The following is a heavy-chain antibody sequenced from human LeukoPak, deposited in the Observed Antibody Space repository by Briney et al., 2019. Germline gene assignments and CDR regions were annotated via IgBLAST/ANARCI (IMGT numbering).Heavy chain of an antibody. CDR2: IPLRGHT. D-gene: IGHD6-25*01. V-gene: IGHV4-4*02. CDR1: CGSITTTNY. CDR3: ARGQFIAAANNWFDP. J-gene: IGHJ5*02. Sequence: PSETLSLTCGVACGSITTTNYWSWVRQPPGQGLDWIWTIPLRGHTNYTPSLRSRVTMSLDQSKNHISLRLSSVTAADTAVYFCARGQFIAAANNWFDPWGQGTLVTVSS.